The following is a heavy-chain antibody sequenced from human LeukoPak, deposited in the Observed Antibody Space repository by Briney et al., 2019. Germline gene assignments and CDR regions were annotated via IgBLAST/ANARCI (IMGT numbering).Heavy chain of an antibody. Sequence: SETLSLTCTVSGGSISSSSYYWGWIRQPPGKGLEWIGSVYYSGSTYYNPSLKSRVTISVDTSKNQFSLKLSSVTAADTAVYYCAANPRGSSHNWFDPWGQGTLVTVSS. CDR2: VYYSGST. J-gene: IGHJ5*02. CDR1: GGSISSSSYY. CDR3: AANPRGSSHNWFDP. V-gene: IGHV4-39*01. D-gene: IGHD6-13*01.